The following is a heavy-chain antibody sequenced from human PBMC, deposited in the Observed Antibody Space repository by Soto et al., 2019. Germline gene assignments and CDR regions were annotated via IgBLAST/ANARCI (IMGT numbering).Heavy chain of an antibody. V-gene: IGHV3-23*01. J-gene: IGHJ4*02. CDR1: GFTFSSYA. Sequence: EVQLLESGGGLVQPGGSLRLSCAASGFTFSSYAMRWVRQAPVQGLEWVSAISGSGDSTYYADSVKGRFTISRDNSKNTLDVQMNSLREEDTAVYYCARRGSGSDDDYGGQGTVVTVSS. D-gene: IGHD2-15*01. CDR3: ARRGSGSDDDY. CDR2: ISGSGDST.